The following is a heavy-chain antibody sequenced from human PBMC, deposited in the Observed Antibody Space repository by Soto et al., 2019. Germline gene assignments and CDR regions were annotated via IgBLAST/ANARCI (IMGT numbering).Heavy chain of an antibody. Sequence: QVQLVESGGGVVQPGRSLRLSCAASGFTFSTYAMHWVRQAPGKGLEWVAVISYDGSNKYYADSVKGRFTISRDNSKNTLYLQMNSMRGEDTAVYYCARDPVNGSSWYPLNIDYWGQGTLVTVSS. CDR2: ISYDGSNK. J-gene: IGHJ4*02. V-gene: IGHV3-30-3*01. D-gene: IGHD6-13*01. CDR3: ARDPVNGSSWYPLNIDY. CDR1: GFTFSTYA.